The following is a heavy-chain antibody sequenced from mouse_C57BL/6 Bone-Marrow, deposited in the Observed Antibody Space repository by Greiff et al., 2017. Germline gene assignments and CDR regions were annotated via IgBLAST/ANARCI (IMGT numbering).Heavy chain of an antibody. CDR2: IWSGGST. D-gene: IGHD1-1*01. J-gene: IGHJ2*01. CDR1: GFSLTSYG. V-gene: IGHV2-2*01. Sequence: QVQLQQSGPGLVQPSQSLSITCTVSGFSLTSYGVHWVRQSPGKGLEWLGVIWSGGSTDYNAAFISRLSTSKDNSKSQVFFKMNSLQADDTAIYYGARNSLYYGSSSSYYFDYWGQGTTLTVSS. CDR3: ARNSLYYGSSSSYYFDY.